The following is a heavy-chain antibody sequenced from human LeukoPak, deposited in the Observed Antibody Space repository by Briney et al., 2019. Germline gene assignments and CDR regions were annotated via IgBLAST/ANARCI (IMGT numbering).Heavy chain of an antibody. CDR2: IYYSGST. D-gene: IGHD3-22*01. J-gene: IGHJ4*02. CDR1: GGSISSYY. V-gene: IGHV4-59*08. Sequence: SETLSLTCTVSGGSISSYYWSWIRQPAGKGLEWIGYIYYSGSTNYNPSLKSRVTISVDTSKNQFSLKLSSVTAADTAVYYCASYNYYDSSGYLDYWGQGTLVTVSS. CDR3: ASYNYYDSSGYLDY.